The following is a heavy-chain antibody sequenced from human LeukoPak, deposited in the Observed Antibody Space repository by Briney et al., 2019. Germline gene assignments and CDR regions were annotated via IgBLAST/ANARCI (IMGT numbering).Heavy chain of an antibody. Sequence: PSETLSLTCAVYGGSFSGYYWSWIRQPPGKGLEWIGEINHSGSTSYNPSLKSRVTISVDTSKNQFSLKLSSVTAADTAVYYCARGRFADYWGQGTLVTVSS. CDR3: ARGRFADY. V-gene: IGHV4-34*01. D-gene: IGHD3-10*01. CDR2: INHSGST. CDR1: GGSFSGYY. J-gene: IGHJ4*02.